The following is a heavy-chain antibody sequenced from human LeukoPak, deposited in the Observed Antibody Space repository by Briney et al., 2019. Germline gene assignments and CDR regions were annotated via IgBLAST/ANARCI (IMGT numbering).Heavy chain of an antibody. Sequence: HPGGSLRLSCAASGFTFNTYSMNWVRQAPGKGLEWVSYLSSSSTTVYYADSVKGRFTISRDNAKNTLYLQMSSLRAEDTAVYYCVPLPIAVAGTHLLDYWGQGTLITVSS. CDR3: VPLPIAVAGTHLLDY. CDR2: LSSSSTTV. CDR1: GFTFNTYS. D-gene: IGHD6-19*01. J-gene: IGHJ4*02. V-gene: IGHV3-48*01.